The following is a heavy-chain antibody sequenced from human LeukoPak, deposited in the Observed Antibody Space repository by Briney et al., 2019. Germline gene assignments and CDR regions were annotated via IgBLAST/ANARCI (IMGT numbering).Heavy chain of an antibody. CDR3: ATQAFSGYGFDY. CDR2: FDPEDVET. J-gene: IGHJ4*02. V-gene: IGHV1-24*01. D-gene: IGHD5-12*01. Sequence: ALVKVSCSVSRSTVTELSMLWVRQAPRNGLGWWGGFDPEDVETIYAQKFQGRVTMTEDTSTDTAYMELSSLRSEDTAVYYCATQAFSGYGFDYWGQGTLVTVSS. CDR1: RSTVTELS.